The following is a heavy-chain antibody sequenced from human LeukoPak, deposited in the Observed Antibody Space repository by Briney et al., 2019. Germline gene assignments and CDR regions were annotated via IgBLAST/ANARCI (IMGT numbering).Heavy chain of an antibody. V-gene: IGHV1-2*02. CDR3: ARDQEEQQIYDY. D-gene: IGHD5-12*01. Sequence: GASVKVSCKASGYTFTDYYMHWVRQAPGQGLEWMGWINPDSGGTNYAQNFRGRVTMTRDTSISTAYMELSRLTSDDTAVYYCARDQEEQQIYDYWGQGTLVTVSS. CDR1: GYTFTDYY. J-gene: IGHJ4*02. CDR2: INPDSGGT.